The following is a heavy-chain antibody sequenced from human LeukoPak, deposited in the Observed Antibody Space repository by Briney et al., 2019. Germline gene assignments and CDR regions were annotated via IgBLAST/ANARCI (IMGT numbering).Heavy chain of an antibody. V-gene: IGHV4-39*07. CDR3: ARARTSVTDLWY. J-gene: IGHJ4*02. D-gene: IGHD4-17*01. CDR2: IYYSGDT. Sequence: PSETLSLTCTVSGGSISQSIYYWGWIRQPPGKGLEWIGSIYYSGDTYYNPSLKSRVTISVDTSKNQFSLKLNSVTAADTAVYYCARARTSVTDLWYWGQGTLVTVSS. CDR1: GGSISQSIYY.